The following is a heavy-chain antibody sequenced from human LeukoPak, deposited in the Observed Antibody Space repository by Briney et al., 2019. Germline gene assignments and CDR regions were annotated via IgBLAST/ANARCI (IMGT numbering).Heavy chain of an antibody. CDR3: ARITGYDSSGYYVDY. CDR2: IDWDDDK. V-gene: IGHV2-70*11. D-gene: IGHD3-22*01. J-gene: IGHJ4*02. Sequence: SGPALLKPTQTLTLTCTFSGFSLSTRGMCLSWIRQPPGKALEWLARIDWDDDKYYSTSLKTRLTISKDTSKNQVVLTMTNMDPVDTATYCCARITGYDSSGYYVDYWGQGTLVTVSS. CDR1: GFSLSTRGMC.